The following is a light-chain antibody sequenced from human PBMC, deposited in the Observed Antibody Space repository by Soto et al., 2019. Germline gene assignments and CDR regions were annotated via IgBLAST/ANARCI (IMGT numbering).Light chain of an antibody. CDR1: QRITT. J-gene: IGKJ1*01. CDR3: QQYYDWPT. Sequence: ELVMTQSAATLSLSRGEIATLSCRASQRITTVAWYQQKPGQAPRLLIYGLSIRAPGVPARFSVSGSGTEFTLTICSLQSEDFAVYFCQQYYDWPTFGQGTKVDIK. CDR2: GLS. V-gene: IGKV3-15*01.